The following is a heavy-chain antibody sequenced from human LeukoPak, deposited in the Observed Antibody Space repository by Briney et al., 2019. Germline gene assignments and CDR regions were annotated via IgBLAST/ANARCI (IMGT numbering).Heavy chain of an antibody. CDR2: INPNSGGT. Sequence: GASVKVSCKASGYTFTGYYMHWVRQAPGQGLEWMGWINPNSGGTNYAQKFQGRVTMTRDTSISTAYMELSRLRSGDTAVYYCARDSSVASSGCFFDWGQGTLVTVSS. D-gene: IGHD3-22*01. CDR1: GYTFTGYY. CDR3: ARDSSVASSGCFFD. V-gene: IGHV1-2*02. J-gene: IGHJ4*02.